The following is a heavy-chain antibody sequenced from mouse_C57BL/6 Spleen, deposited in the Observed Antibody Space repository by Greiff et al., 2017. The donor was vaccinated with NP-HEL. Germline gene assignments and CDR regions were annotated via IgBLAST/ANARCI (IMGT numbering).Heavy chain of an antibody. CDR2: IDPETGGT. CDR3: TPTVVAWFAY. CDR1: GYTFTDYE. Sequence: VQGVESGAELVRPGASVTLSCKASGYTFTDYEMHWVKQTPVHGLEWIGAIDPETGGTAYNQKFKGKAILTADKSSSTAYMELRSLTSEDSAVYYCTPTVVAWFAYWGQGTLVTVSA. D-gene: IGHD1-1*01. V-gene: IGHV1-15*01. J-gene: IGHJ3*01.